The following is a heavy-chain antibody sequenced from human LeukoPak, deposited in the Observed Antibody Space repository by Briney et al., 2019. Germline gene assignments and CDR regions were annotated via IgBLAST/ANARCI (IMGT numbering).Heavy chain of an antibody. J-gene: IGHJ4*02. CDR3: AKWGLPDSSFDY. CDR1: GFTFSSYG. Sequence: GGSLRLSCAASGFTFSSYGMHWVRQAPGKGLEWVAVIWYDGSNKYYADSVKGRFTISRDNSKNTLYLQMNSLRAEDTAVYYCAKWGLPDSSFDYWGQGTLVTVSS. V-gene: IGHV3-33*06. CDR2: IWYDGSNK. D-gene: IGHD6-19*01.